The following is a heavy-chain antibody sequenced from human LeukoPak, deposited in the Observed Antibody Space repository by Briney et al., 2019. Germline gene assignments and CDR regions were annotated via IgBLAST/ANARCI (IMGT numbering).Heavy chain of an antibody. CDR2: ISGGGSTT. J-gene: IGHJ4*02. CDR1: GFAFTTYA. CDR3: AKEPHYYGSGSYLDH. V-gene: IGHV3-23*01. Sequence: GGSLRLSCAAFGFAFTTYAMSWVRQAPGKGLEWVSAISGGGSTTYFADSVKGRFTISRDNSNNTVYLQMNSLRVEDTAVYYCAKEPHYYGSGSYLDHWGQGTLVTVSS. D-gene: IGHD3-10*01.